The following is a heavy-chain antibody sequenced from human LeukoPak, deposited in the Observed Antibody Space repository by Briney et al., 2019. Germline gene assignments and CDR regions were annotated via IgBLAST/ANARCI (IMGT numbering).Heavy chain of an antibody. CDR2: ITPSGSTI. V-gene: IGHV3-11*01. CDR3: AGRDVYNSAF. D-gene: IGHD5-24*01. Sequence: GGSLRLSRAASGFTFSGYYMSWVRQAPGKGLEWVSYITPSGSTIYYADSVKGRFTISRDNAKNSLYLQMNSLRAEDTAVHFCAGRDVYNSAFWGQGTLVTVSS. CDR1: GFTFSGYY. J-gene: IGHJ4*02.